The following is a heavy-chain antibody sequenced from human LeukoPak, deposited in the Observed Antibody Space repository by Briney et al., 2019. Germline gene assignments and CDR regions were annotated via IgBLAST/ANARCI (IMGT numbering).Heavy chain of an antibody. D-gene: IGHD6-13*01. CDR3: ARGIAAAGSGGDWFDP. Sequence: GASVKVSCKASGYTFTGYYMHWVRQAPGQGLEWMGWINPNSGGTNYAQKFQGRVTMTRDTSISTAYMELSRLRSDDTAVYYCARGIAAAGSGGDWFDPWGQGTLVTVSS. CDR1: GYTFTGYY. V-gene: IGHV1-2*02. J-gene: IGHJ5*02. CDR2: INPNSGGT.